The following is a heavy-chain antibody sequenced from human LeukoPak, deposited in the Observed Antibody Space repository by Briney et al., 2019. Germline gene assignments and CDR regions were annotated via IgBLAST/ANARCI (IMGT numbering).Heavy chain of an antibody. Sequence: GGSLRLSCAAPGFNFDAYAMHWVRQAPGKGLQWISLISADGGSTYYADSVKGRFTISRDNSKNSLYLQMNSLTTEDTAFYYCAKDKAGTIVWYGRWAIGLFDYWGQGTLLTVSS. J-gene: IGHJ4*02. D-gene: IGHD6-13*01. CDR1: GFNFDAYA. CDR2: ISADGGST. CDR3: AKDKAGTIVWYGRWAIGLFDY. V-gene: IGHV3-43*02.